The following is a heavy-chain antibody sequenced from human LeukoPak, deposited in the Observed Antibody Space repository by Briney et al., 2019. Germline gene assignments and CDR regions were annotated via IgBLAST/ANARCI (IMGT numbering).Heavy chain of an antibody. J-gene: IGHJ4*02. CDR3: VRDATRGGDFDY. V-gene: IGHV3-7*01. D-gene: IGHD3-16*01. CDR1: GFSFSNYW. Sequence: GGSLRLSCAASGFSFSNYWMTWVRQAPGKGLEWVANINEAGNDKYYVDSVTGRFTMSRDNAKNSLYLQMNSLRVEDTAVYYCVRDATRGGDFDYWGQGTLVTVSS. CDR2: INEAGNDK.